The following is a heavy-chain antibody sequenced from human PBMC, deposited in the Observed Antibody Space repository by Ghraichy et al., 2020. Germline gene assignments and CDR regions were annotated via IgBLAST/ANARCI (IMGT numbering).Heavy chain of an antibody. CDR2: ISSSSSTI. V-gene: IGHV3-48*02. Sequence: ESLNISCAASGFTFSSYSMNWVRQAPGKGLEWVSYISSSSSTIYYADSVKGRFTISRDNAKNSLYLQMNSLRDEDTAVYYCARDSMVRGVTTDYWGQGTLVTVSS. J-gene: IGHJ4*02. D-gene: IGHD3-10*01. CDR3: ARDSMVRGVTTDY. CDR1: GFTFSSYS.